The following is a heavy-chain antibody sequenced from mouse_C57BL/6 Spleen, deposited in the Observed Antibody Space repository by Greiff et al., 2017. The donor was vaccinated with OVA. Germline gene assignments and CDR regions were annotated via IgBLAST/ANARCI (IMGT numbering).Heavy chain of an antibody. Sequence: QVQLKESGAELVKPGASVKMSCKASGYTFTSYWITWVKQRPGQGLEWIGDIYPGSGSTNYNEKFKSKATLTVDTSSSTAYMQLSSLTSEDSAVYYCARKSSGYSYYAMDYWGQGTSVTVSS. V-gene: IGHV1-55*01. CDR2: IYPGSGST. J-gene: IGHJ4*01. CDR3: ARKSSGYSYYAMDY. D-gene: IGHD3-2*02. CDR1: GYTFTSYW.